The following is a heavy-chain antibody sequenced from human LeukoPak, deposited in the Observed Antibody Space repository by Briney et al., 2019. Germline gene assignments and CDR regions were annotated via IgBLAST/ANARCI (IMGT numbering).Heavy chain of an antibody. J-gene: IGHJ4*02. Sequence: GASVKVSCKASGYTFSNYGISWVRQAPGQGFEWMGWINGYNGNTNYSQTFQGRVTMTTDTSTNTAYMELRSLRSDDTAIYYCTRVPELPDYWGQGTLVTVSS. CDR2: INGYNGNT. CDR3: TRVPELPDY. V-gene: IGHV1-18*01. CDR1: GYTFSNYG. D-gene: IGHD1-1*01.